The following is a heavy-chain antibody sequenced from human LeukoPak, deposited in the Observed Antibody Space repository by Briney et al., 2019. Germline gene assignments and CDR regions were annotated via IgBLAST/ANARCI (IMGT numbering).Heavy chain of an antibody. D-gene: IGHD3-22*01. J-gene: IGHJ3*02. V-gene: IGHV4-59*08. CDR3: ARHAYYYDRSGSYEACDI. Sequence: PSETLSLTCTVSGGSISTYYWSWIRQPPGKGLEWIGSMYYSGSTNYKPSLKSRVTISVDTSKNQFSLKLSSVTAADTAVYYCARHAYYYDRSGSYEACDIWGQGTMVTVSS. CDR2: MYYSGST. CDR1: GGSISTYY.